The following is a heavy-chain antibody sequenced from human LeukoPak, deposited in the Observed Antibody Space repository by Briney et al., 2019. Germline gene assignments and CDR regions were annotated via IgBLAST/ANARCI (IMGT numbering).Heavy chain of an antibody. CDR2: IYSGGST. V-gene: IGHV3-53*01. J-gene: IGHJ4*02. Sequence: GGSLRLSCAAPGFTVSSNYMSWVRQAPGKGLEWVSDIYSGGSTYYADSVKGRFTISRDNSKNTLYLQMNSLRAEDTAVYYCAREGGDYVFDYWGQGTLVTVSS. D-gene: IGHD2-21*02. CDR3: AREGGDYVFDY. CDR1: GFTVSSNY.